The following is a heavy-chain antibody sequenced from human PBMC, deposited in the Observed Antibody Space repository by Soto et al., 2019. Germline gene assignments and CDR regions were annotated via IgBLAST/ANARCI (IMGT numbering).Heavy chain of an antibody. D-gene: IGHD3-22*01. CDR1: GYTFTSYG. Sequence: ASVKVSCKASGYTFTSYGISWVRQAPGQGLEWMGWISAYNGNTNYAQKLQGRVTMTTDTSTSTAYMELRSLRSDDTAVYYCATDGNLNYYDSSGYYVFDYWGQGTLVTVSS. V-gene: IGHV1-18*01. CDR3: ATDGNLNYYDSSGYYVFDY. J-gene: IGHJ4*02. CDR2: ISAYNGNT.